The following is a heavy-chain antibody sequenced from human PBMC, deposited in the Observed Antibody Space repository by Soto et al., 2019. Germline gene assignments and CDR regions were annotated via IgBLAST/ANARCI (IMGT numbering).Heavy chain of an antibody. CDR2: IFPSGTT. J-gene: IGHJ4*02. Sequence: TLSLTCGVSGGSLSGATYSLNWIRQPPGKGLEWIGYIFPSGTTYYNPSLKSRVTISIDVSKNQFSLSLRSLTAADTAVYYCARSREFDYWSQGTLVTVSS. CDR3: ARSREFDY. CDR1: GGSLSGATYS. V-gene: IGHV4-30-2*01.